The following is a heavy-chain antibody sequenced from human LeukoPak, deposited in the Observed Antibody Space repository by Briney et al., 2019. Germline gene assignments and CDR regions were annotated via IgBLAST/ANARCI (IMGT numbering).Heavy chain of an antibody. CDR3: ARGLGIGWFDP. V-gene: IGHV1-46*01. J-gene: IGHJ5*02. CDR1: GYTFTSYY. CDR2: INPSGVST. Sequence: ASVKVSCKASGYTFTSYYMHWVRQAPGQGLEWMGIINPSGVSTIYAQIFQGRVTMTRDTSMSTVYMALSSLRSEDTAVYYCARGLGIGWFDPWGQGTLVTVSS. D-gene: IGHD7-27*01.